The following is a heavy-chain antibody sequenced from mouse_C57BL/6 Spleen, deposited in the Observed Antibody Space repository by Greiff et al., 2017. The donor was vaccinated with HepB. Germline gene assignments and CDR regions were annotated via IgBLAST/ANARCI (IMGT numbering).Heavy chain of an antibody. Sequence: QVHVKQSGAELVKPGASVKISCKASGYAFSSYWMNWVKQRPGKGLEWIGQIYPGDGDTNYNGKFKGKATLTADKSSSTAYMQLSSLTSEDSAVYFCARKVGRYFDVWGTGTTVTVSS. V-gene: IGHV1-80*01. J-gene: IGHJ1*03. CDR1: GYAFSSYW. D-gene: IGHD1-1*02. CDR3: ARKVGRYFDV. CDR2: IYPGDGDT.